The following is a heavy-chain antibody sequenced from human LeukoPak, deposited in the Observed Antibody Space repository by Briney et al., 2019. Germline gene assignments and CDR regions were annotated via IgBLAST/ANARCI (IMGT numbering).Heavy chain of an antibody. J-gene: IGHJ5*02. CDR3: AYKGPMSGYAFDP. V-gene: IGHV4-34*01. D-gene: IGHD5-12*01. Sequence: SETLSLTCAVYGESFSEYYWSWIRQPPGKGLEWIGEINHSGSTNSNPSLKSRVTISVDTSKKQFSLKLSSVTAADTAVYYCAYKGPMSGYAFDPWGQGTLVTVSS. CDR2: INHSGST. CDR1: GESFSEYY.